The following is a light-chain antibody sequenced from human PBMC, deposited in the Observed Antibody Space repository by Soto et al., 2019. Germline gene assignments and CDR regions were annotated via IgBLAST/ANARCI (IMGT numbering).Light chain of an antibody. J-gene: IGKJ4*01. CDR3: QQYNDWPRRLT. Sequence: EIVMTQSPATLSVSPGLRSTLSCMASQSLSSNLAWYQQKPGQAPRLLIYGASTRATGIPARFSGSVSGTEFTLTISSLQSQDFAVYYCQQYNDWPRRLTFCGGTKVDIK. V-gene: IGKV3-15*01. CDR1: QSLSSN. CDR2: GAS.